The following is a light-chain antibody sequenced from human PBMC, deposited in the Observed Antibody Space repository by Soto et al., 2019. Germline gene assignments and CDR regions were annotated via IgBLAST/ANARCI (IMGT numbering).Light chain of an antibody. Sequence: DVVMTQSPLSLPVTLGQPASISCRSSQSPLYSDGNTYLSWFHQRPGQSPRRLIYKVSHRDSGVXDIXSGSGSCTDFTLQINRVEAEDLGFYYCMQGTYWPYTFGQGTKLEIK. CDR2: KVS. J-gene: IGKJ2*01. CDR1: QSPLYSDGNTY. CDR3: MQGTYWPYT. V-gene: IGKV2-30*01.